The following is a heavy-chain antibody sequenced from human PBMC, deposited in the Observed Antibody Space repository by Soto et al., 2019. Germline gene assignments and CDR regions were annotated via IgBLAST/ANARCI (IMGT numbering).Heavy chain of an antibody. CDR3: AKDTYGSGSYYIHYGMDV. CDR2: ISWNSGSI. D-gene: IGHD3-10*01. V-gene: IGHV3-9*01. CDR1: GFTFDDYA. Sequence: PGGSLRLSCAASGFTFDDYAMHWVRQAPGKGLEWVSGISWNSGSIGYADSVKGRFTISRDNAKNSLYLQMNSLRAEDTALYYCAKDTYGSGSYYIHYGMDVWGQGTTVTVSS. J-gene: IGHJ6*02.